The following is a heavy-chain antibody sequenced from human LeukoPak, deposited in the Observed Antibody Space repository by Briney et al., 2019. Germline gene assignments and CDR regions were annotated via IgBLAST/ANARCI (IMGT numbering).Heavy chain of an antibody. V-gene: IGHV3-74*01. CDR1: GFTFSSYW. Sequence: GGSLRLSCAASGFTFSSYWMHWVRQAPGKGLVWVSRINSDGSSTSYADSVKGRFTIPRDNAKNTLYLQMNSLRAEDTAVYYCARGGRYSYGPFDYWGQGTLVTVSS. CDR3: ARGGRYSYGPFDY. D-gene: IGHD5-18*01. J-gene: IGHJ4*02. CDR2: INSDGSST.